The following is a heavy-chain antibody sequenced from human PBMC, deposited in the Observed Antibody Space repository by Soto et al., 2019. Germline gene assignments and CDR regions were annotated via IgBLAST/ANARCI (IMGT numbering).Heavy chain of an antibody. J-gene: IGHJ5*02. CDR2: IYYSGFT. Sequence: QVQLQESGPGLVKPSQTLSLTCTVSGGSISSGGYYWSWIRQHPGKGLDPQHPGKGLEWIGYIYYSGFTYYNPSLKSRVTISVDTSKNHFSLKLSSVTAADTAVYYCARAISPWGQGTLVTVSS. CDR1: GGSISSGGYY. V-gene: IGHV4-31*03. D-gene: IGHD3-3*01. CDR3: ARAISP.